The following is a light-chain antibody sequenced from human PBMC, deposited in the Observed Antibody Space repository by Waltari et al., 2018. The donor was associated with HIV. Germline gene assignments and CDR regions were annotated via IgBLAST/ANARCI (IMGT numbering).Light chain of an antibody. Sequence: QSVLTQPPSASGTPGQRVTISCSGSSSNIGSNTVNWYQQLPGTAPKVLIYSNNQRPSGVPDRCSGSKSGTSASLAISGLHSEDEADYYCAAWDDSLNGHVIFGGGTKLTVL. J-gene: IGLJ2*01. CDR1: SSNIGSNT. CDR3: AAWDDSLNGHVI. CDR2: SNN. V-gene: IGLV1-44*01.